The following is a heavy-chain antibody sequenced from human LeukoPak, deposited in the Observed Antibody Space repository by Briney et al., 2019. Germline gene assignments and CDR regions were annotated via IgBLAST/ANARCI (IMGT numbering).Heavy chain of an antibody. Sequence: GASVKVSCKASGGTFSSYAISWVRQAPGQGLEWMGRIIPILGIANYAQKFQGRVTITADKSTSTAYMELSSLRSEDTAVYYCARGELFTIFGRGWFDPWGQGTLVTVSS. CDR1: GGTFSSYA. D-gene: IGHD3-3*01. J-gene: IGHJ5*02. CDR2: IIPILGIA. V-gene: IGHV1-69*04. CDR3: ARGELFTIFGRGWFDP.